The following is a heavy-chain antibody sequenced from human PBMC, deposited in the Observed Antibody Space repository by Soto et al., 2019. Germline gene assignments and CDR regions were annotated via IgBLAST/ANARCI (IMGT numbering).Heavy chain of an antibody. CDR2: IYYSGST. CDR3: AREPDDFWSGYYTGYFHQ. D-gene: IGHD3-3*01. V-gene: IGHV4-30-4*01. J-gene: IGHJ1*01. Sequence: KTYETLSLTCTVAGGSISSGDYYWSWLRQPPGKGLEWIGYIYYSGSTYYNPSLKSRVTISVDTSKNQCSLKLSSVTAAETAVYYCAREPDDFWSGYYTGYFHQRGQGTLVTVSS. CDR1: GGSISSGDYY.